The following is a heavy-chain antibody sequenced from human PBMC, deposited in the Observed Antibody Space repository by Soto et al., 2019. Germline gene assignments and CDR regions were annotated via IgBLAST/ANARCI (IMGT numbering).Heavy chain of an antibody. D-gene: IGHD3-10*01. V-gene: IGHV3-33*01. Sequence: QVQLVESGGGVVQPGRSLRLSCAASGFTFSSYGMHWVRQAPGKGLEWVAVIWYDGSNKYYADSVKGRFTISRDNSKNTLYLQMNGLRAEDTAVYYCASDMSGGGYFDYWGQGTLVTVSS. CDR3: ASDMSGGGYFDY. J-gene: IGHJ4*02. CDR1: GFTFSSYG. CDR2: IWYDGSNK.